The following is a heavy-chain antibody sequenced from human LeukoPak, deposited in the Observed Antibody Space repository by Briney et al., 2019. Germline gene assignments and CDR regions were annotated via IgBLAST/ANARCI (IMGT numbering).Heavy chain of an antibody. CDR2: IYTSGST. V-gene: IGHV4-4*07. CDR1: GGSISSYY. Sequence: PSETLSLTCTVSGGSISSYYWSWIRQPAGKGLEWIGRIYTSGSTNYNPSLKSRVTMSVDTSKNQFSLKLSSVTAADTAVYYCATNAGGYREAPFDYWGQGTLVTVSS. CDR3: ATNAGGYREAPFDY. D-gene: IGHD5-12*01. J-gene: IGHJ4*02.